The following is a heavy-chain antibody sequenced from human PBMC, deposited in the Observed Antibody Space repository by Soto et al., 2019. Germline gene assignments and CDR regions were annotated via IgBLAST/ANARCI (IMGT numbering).Heavy chain of an antibody. CDR2: INHSGST. Sequence: SETLSLTCAVYGGSFSGYYWSWIRQPPGKGLEWIGEINHSGSTNYNPSLKSRVTISVDTSKNQFSLKLSSVTAADTAVYYCAREGLTGGVGWFDPWGQGTLVTVSS. CDR3: AREGLTGGVGWFDP. D-gene: IGHD3-16*01. J-gene: IGHJ5*02. CDR1: GGSFSGYY. V-gene: IGHV4-34*01.